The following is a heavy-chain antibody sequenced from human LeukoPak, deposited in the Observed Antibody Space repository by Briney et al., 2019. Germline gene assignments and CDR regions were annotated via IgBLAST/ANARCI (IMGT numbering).Heavy chain of an antibody. Sequence: GGSLRLSCAASGFTFSTYGIHWVRQAPGKGLEWVSAISGSGGSTYYADSVKGRFTISRDNSKNTLYLQMNSLRAEDTAVYYCAKLEGSFDYWGQGTLVTVSS. CDR1: GFTFSTYG. D-gene: IGHD1-1*01. J-gene: IGHJ4*02. V-gene: IGHV3-23*01. CDR3: AKLEGSFDY. CDR2: ISGSGGST.